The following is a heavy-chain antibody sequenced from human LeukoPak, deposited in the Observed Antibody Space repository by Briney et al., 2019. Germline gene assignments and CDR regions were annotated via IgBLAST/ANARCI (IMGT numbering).Heavy chain of an antibody. V-gene: IGHV4-4*02. CDR2: IYHSGGT. D-gene: IGHD5-24*01. CDR1: GGSISSSNW. J-gene: IGHJ4*02. Sequence: SGTLSLTCAVSGGSISSSNWWSWVRQPPGKGLEWIGEIYHSGGTNYNPSLKSRVTISVDKSKNQFSLKLSSVTAADTAVYFCARGNGYNDLDYWGQGSLVTVSP. CDR3: ARGNGYNDLDY.